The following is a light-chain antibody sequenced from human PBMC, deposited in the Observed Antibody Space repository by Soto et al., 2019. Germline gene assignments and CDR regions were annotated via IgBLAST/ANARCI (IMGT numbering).Light chain of an antibody. V-gene: IGKV4-1*01. CDR1: QSVLSNSDNKNY. Sequence: DFVMTQSPDSLAVSLGERATINCRSSQSVLSNSDNKNYLAWFQQKPGQPPKLLFYWASTRESGVPDRFSGSGSGTDFTLTISGLQSEDFAVYYCQQYNNWPPWTFGQGTKVDIK. CDR3: QQYNNWPPWT. CDR2: WAS. J-gene: IGKJ1*01.